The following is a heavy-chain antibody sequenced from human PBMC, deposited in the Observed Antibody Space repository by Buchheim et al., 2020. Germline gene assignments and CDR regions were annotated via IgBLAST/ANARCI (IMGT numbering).Heavy chain of an antibody. CDR3: ARDGVIEYSSSYPED. D-gene: IGHD6-6*01. V-gene: IGHV3-21*01. Sequence: EVQLVESGGGLVKPGGSLRLSCAASGFTFSSYSMNWVRQAPGKGLEWVSSISSSSSYIYYADSVKGRFPISRDNAKNSLYLQMNSLRAEDTAVYYCARDGVIEYSSSYPEDWGQGTL. CDR2: ISSSSSYI. CDR1: GFTFSSYS. J-gene: IGHJ4*02.